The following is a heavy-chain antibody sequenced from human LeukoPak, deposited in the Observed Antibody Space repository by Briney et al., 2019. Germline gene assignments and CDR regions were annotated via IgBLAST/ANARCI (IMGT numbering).Heavy chain of an antibody. V-gene: IGHV3-23*01. D-gene: IGHD1-26*01. J-gene: IGHJ4*02. CDR2: ISGSGGTT. CDR3: ARGGNGESYYTY. CDR1: GFTFSNYA. Sequence: GGSPRLSCAASGFTFSNYAMSWVRQAPGKGLEWVSKISGSGGTTNYADSVKGRFTISRDNSKNTLYLQMNSLRAEDTAVYYCARGGNGESYYTYWGQGTLVTVSS.